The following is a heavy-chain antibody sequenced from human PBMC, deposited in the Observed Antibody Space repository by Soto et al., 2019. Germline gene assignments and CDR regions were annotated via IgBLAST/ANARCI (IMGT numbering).Heavy chain of an antibody. V-gene: IGHV3-30-3*01. CDR2: ISYDGSNK. CDR3: ARSGGSCYVREGCDFDY. J-gene: IGHJ4*02. Sequence: QVQLVESGGGVVQPGRSLRLSCAASGFTFSSYAMHWVRQAPGKGLEWVAVISYDGSNKYYADSVKGRFTISRDNSKNTLYLQMNSLRAEDTAVYYCARSGGSCYVREGCDFDYWGQGTLVTVSS. CDR1: GFTFSSYA. D-gene: IGHD2-15*01.